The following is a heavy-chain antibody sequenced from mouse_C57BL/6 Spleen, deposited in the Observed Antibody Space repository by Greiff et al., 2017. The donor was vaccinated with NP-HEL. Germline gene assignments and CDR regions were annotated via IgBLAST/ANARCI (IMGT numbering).Heavy chain of an antibody. CDR2: IDPSDSYT. Sequence: QVQLQQPGAELVKPGASVKLSCKASGYTFTSYWMQWVKQRPGQGLEWIGEIDPSDSYTNYNQKFKGKATLTVDTSSSTAYMQLSSLTSEDSAVYYCARSNSKDFFDYWGQGTTLTVSS. D-gene: IGHD2-5*01. CDR3: ARSNSKDFFDY. J-gene: IGHJ2*01. V-gene: IGHV1-50*01. CDR1: GYTFTSYW.